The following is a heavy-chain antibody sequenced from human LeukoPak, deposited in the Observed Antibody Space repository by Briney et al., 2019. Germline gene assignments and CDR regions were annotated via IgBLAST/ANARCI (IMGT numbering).Heavy chain of an antibody. CDR1: GFTFSSYG. D-gene: IGHD3-10*01. Sequence: GGSLRLSCAASGFTFSSYGMSWVRQAPGKGLEWVSAIGGRDGSTYYADSVKGRFTISRDNSKNTLYVQMNNLRAEDTAVYYCAKGHYYGSGSLDYWGQGTLVTVSS. V-gene: IGHV3-23*01. CDR3: AKGHYYGSGSLDY. CDR2: IGGRDGST. J-gene: IGHJ4*02.